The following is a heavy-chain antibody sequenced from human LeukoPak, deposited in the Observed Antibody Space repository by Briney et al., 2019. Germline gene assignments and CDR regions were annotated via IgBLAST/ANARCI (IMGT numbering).Heavy chain of an antibody. CDR1: GYTFTGYY. CDR3: ARVLEPTGTVDY. CDR2: INPNSGGT. J-gene: IGHJ4*02. Sequence: ASVKASCKASGYTFTGYYMHWVRQAPGQGLEWMGWINPNSGGTNYAQKFQGRVTMTRDTSISTAYMELSRLRSDDTAVYYCARVLEPTGTVDYWGQGTLVTVSS. D-gene: IGHD1-1*01. V-gene: IGHV1-2*02.